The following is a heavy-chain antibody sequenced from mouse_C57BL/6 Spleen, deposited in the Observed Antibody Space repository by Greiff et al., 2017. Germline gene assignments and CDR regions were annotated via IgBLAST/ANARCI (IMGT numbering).Heavy chain of an antibody. J-gene: IGHJ4*01. CDR3: ARDHYGSGAMDY. CDR2: IRNKANGYTT. Sequence: EVKVVESGGGLVQPGGSLSLSCAASGFTFTDYYMSWVRQPPGKALEWLGFIRNKANGYTTEYSASVKGRFTISRDNSQSILYLQMNALRAEDSATYYCARDHYGSGAMDYWGQGTSVTVSS. V-gene: IGHV7-3*01. CDR1: GFTFTDYY. D-gene: IGHD1-1*01.